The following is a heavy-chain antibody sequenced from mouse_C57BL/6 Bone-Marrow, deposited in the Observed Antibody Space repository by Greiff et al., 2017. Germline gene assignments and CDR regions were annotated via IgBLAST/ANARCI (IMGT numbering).Heavy chain of an antibody. V-gene: IGHV1-26*01. CDR3: ARETGTETDY. CDR2: INPNNGGT. D-gene: IGHD4-1*01. Sequence: EVQLQQSGPELVKPGASVKISCKASGYTFTDYYMNWVKQSHGKSLEWIGDINPNNGGTSYNQKFKGKATLTVDKSSSTAYMELRSLTSEDSAVYYCARETGTETDYWGQGTTLTVSS. J-gene: IGHJ2*01. CDR1: GYTFTDYY.